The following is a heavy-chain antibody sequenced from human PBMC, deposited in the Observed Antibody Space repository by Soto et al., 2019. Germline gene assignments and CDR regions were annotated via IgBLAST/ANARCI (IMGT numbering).Heavy chain of an antibody. J-gene: IGHJ6*02. CDR1: GFTFSRYA. D-gene: IGHD5-18*01. V-gene: IGHV3-30-3*01. Sequence: QVQLVESGGGVVQPGRSLSLSCAASGFTFSRYAMHWVRQAPGKGLEWVAVISFDGSNKYYADSVKGRFSISRDDSEKRLHLQMSILSAEDTAVYYCATDLVQLWLRSGMDVWGQGTTVTVSS. CDR3: ATDLVQLWLRSGMDV. CDR2: ISFDGSNK.